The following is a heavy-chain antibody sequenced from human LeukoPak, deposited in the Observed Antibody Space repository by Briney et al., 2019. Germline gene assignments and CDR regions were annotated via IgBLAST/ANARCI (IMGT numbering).Heavy chain of an antibody. CDR1: GGTFSSYA. V-gene: IGHV1-69*05. CDR3: ARTRTGGVIVVVPAAPTSYYYYMDV. Sequence: SVKVSCKASGGTFSSYAISWVRQAPGQGLEWMGGIIPIFGTANYAQKFQGRVTITTDESTSTAYMELSSLRSEDTAVYYCARTRTGGVIVVVPAAPTSYYYYMDVWGKGTTVTVSS. CDR2: IIPIFGTA. D-gene: IGHD2-2*01. J-gene: IGHJ6*03.